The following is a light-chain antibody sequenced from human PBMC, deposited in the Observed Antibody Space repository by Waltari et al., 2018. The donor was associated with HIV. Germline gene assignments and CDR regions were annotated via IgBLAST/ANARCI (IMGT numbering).Light chain of an antibody. Sequence: SYELTQPSSVSVSPGQTARLTCSGDFLAKKSARWFQQKPGQAPVLVIYKDTERPSGIPERFSGSSSGTTVTLTISGAQAEDEADYHCYSAADNIWVFGGGTKLTVL. CDR2: KDT. CDR3: YSAADNIWV. V-gene: IGLV3-27*01. J-gene: IGLJ3*02. CDR1: FLAKKS.